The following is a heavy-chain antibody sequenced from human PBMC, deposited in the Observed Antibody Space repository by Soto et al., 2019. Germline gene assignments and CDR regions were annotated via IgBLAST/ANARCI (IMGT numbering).Heavy chain of an antibody. J-gene: IGHJ5*02. V-gene: IGHV4-31*03. CDR2: IYYSGST. Sequence: SETLSLTCTVSGGSISSGGYYWSWIRQHPGKGLEWIGYIYYSGSTYYNPSLKSRVTISVDTSKNQFSPKLSSVTAADTAVYYCASRRAVRGVIITSWFDPWGQGTLVTVSS. CDR1: GGSISSGGYY. D-gene: IGHD3-10*01. CDR3: ASRRAVRGVIITSWFDP.